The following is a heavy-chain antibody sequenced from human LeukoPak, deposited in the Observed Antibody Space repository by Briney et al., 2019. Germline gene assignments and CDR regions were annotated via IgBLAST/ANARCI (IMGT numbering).Heavy chain of an antibody. V-gene: IGHV1-18*01. CDR3: ARVTLSEIVVFDI. Sequence: GASVKVSCKASGGTFSSYAISWVRQAPGQGLEWMGWISAYSGNTNYAQKLQGRVTMTTDTSTSTAYMELSSLRSDDTAVYYCARVTLSEIVVFDIWGQGTMVTVSS. CDR1: GGTFSSYA. CDR2: ISAYSGNT. D-gene: IGHD2-15*01. J-gene: IGHJ3*02.